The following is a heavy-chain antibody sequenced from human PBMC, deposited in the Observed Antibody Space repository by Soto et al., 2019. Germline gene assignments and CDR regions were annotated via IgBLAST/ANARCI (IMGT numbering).Heavy chain of an antibody. Sequence: QITLKESGPTLVKPTQTLTLTCTFSGFSLSTRAVGVGWIRQPPGKALEWLALIYWNDDKRYSPSLKNRLTITKETSKNHVVLTMTNMDPVDTATYYCAHRHELGSFDIWGQGTKVTVSS. CDR3: AHRHELGSFDI. CDR2: IYWNDDK. V-gene: IGHV2-5*01. J-gene: IGHJ3*02. D-gene: IGHD1-26*01. CDR1: GFSLSTRAVG.